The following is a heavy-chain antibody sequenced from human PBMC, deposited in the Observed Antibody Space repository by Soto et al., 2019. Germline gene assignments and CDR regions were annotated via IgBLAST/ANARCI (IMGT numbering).Heavy chain of an antibody. J-gene: IGHJ5*02. V-gene: IGHV1-69*06. CDR1: GGTFSSYA. CDR3: ARHLRYCSSTSCYNWFDP. Sequence: SVKVSCKASGGTFSSYAISWVRQAPGQGLEWMGGIIPIFGTANYAQKFQGRVTITADKSTSTAYMELSSLRSEDTAVYYCARHLRYCSSTSCYNWFDPWGQGTLVTVSS. D-gene: IGHD2-2*01. CDR2: IIPIFGTA.